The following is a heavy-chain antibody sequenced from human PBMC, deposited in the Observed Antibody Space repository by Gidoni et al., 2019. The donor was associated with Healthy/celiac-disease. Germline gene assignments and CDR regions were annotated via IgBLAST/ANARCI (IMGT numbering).Heavy chain of an antibody. V-gene: IGHV3-21*01. CDR1: GFTFSSYS. CDR2: ISSSSSYI. J-gene: IGHJ3*02. CDR3: ARDRVVIGLDAFDI. D-gene: IGHD3-22*01. Sequence: EVQLVESGGGLVKPGGSLRLSCAASGFTFSSYSMNWVRQAPGKGLEWVSSISSSSSYIYYADSVKGRFTISRDNAKNSLYLQMNSLRAEDTAVYYCARDRVVIGLDAFDIWGQGTMVTVSS.